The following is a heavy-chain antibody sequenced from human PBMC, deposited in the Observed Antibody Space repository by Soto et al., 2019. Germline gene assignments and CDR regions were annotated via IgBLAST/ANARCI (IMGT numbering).Heavy chain of an antibody. CDR3: ARSLARYCTNGVCPGAWFDP. CDR1: GGTFSSYA. CDR2: IIPIFGTA. D-gene: IGHD2-8*01. V-gene: IGHV1-69*13. J-gene: IGHJ5*02. Sequence: SVKVSCKASGGTFSSYAISCVLQSPVQGLEGMGGIIPIFGTANYAQKFQGRVTITADESTSTAYMELSSLRSEDTAVYYCARSLARYCTNGVCPGAWFDPWGQGTLVTVSS.